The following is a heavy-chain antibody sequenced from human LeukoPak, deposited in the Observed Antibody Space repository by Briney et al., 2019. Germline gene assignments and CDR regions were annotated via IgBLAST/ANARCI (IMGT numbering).Heavy chain of an antibody. CDR2: IKSKTDGGTT. CDR3: TTDLYYYDSSGYYYFDY. D-gene: IGHD3-22*01. Sequence: GGSLRLSRAASGFTFSNAWMSWVRQAPGKGLEWVGRIKSKTDGGTTDYAAPVKGRFTISRDDSENTLYLQMNSLKTEDTAVYYCTTDLYYYDSSGYYYFDYWGQGTLVTVSS. CDR1: GFTFSNAW. V-gene: IGHV3-15*01. J-gene: IGHJ4*02.